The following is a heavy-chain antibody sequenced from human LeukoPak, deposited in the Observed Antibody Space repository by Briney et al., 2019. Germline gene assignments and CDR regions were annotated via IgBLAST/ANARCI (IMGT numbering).Heavy chain of an antibody. CDR2: ISAYNGNT. D-gene: IGHD4-11*01. V-gene: IGHV1-18*04. Sequence: ASVKVSCKASGYTFTGYYMHWVRQAPGQGLEWMGWISAYNGNTNYAQKLQGRVTMTTDTSTSTAYMELRSLRSDDTAVYYCARDSQWGYSKIDLADYWGQGTLVTVSS. CDR3: ARDSQWGYSKIDLADY. J-gene: IGHJ4*02. CDR1: GYTFTGYY.